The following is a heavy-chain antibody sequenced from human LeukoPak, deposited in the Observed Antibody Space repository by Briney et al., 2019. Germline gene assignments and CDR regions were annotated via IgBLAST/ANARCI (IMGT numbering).Heavy chain of an antibody. CDR2: IYYSGST. V-gene: IGHV4-59*08. CDR1: GGSISSYY. CDR3: ARLHYYGSGSSEY. Sequence: SETLSLTCTVSGGSISSYYWSWIRQPPGKGLEWIGYIYYSGSTNYNPSLKSRVTISVDTSKNQFSLKLSSVTAADTAVYYCARLHYYGSGSSEYWGQGTLVTVSS. J-gene: IGHJ4*02. D-gene: IGHD3-10*01.